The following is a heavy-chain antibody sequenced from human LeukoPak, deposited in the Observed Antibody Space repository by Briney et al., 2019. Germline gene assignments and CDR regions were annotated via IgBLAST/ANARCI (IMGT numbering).Heavy chain of an antibody. D-gene: IGHD5-18*01. CDR2: ISYNGVIK. Sequence: GGSLRLSCAASGFTFSDFAIHWVRQAPGKGLEWVTLISYNGVIKYYADSVKGRFTISRDNSKNTLYLQMDTLRAEDTAVYYCAKVAAMVTWYFDYWGQGTLVTVSS. V-gene: IGHV3-30-3*01. CDR3: AKVAAMVTWYFDY. CDR1: GFTFSDFA. J-gene: IGHJ4*02.